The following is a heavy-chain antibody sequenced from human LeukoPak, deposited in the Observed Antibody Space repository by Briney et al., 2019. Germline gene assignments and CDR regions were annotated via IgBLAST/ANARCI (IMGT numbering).Heavy chain of an antibody. CDR3: ARRATAAASSLDV. D-gene: IGHD6-13*01. J-gene: IGHJ6*04. Sequence: ESLKISCETSGYSFTTYWIGWVRQMPGTGLEWVGAIYPDDSDSRYSPSFQGQVVISADRSIRTAYLQWNSLKTSDTAMYYCARRATAAASSLDVWGKGTTVTVSS. CDR2: IYPDDSDS. CDR1: GYSFTTYW. V-gene: IGHV5-51*01.